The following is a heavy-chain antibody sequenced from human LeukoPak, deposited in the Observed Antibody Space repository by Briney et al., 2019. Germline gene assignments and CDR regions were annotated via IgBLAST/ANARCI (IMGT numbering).Heavy chain of an antibody. CDR3: ARWLGKGFDM. CDR2: SHHGGNT. Sequence: SETLSLTCTVSGGSISSSSYYWAWIRQPPGKGLEWIGSSHHGGNTYYHPSLKSRVTISIDMSKNQFSLKLYSVTAADTAVYYCARWLGKGFDMWGQGTVVTVSS. V-gene: IGHV4-39*07. J-gene: IGHJ3*02. CDR1: GGSISSSSYY. D-gene: IGHD3-22*01.